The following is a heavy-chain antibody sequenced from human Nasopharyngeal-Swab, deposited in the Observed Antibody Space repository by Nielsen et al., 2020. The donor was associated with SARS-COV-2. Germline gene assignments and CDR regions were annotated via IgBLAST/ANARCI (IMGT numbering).Heavy chain of an antibody. CDR2: ISYDGSNK. CDR1: GFTFSSYG. J-gene: IGHJ4*02. Sequence: GESLKISCAASGFTFSSYGMRWVRQAPGKGLEWVAVISYDGSNKYYADSVKGRFTISRDNSKNTLYLQMNSLRAEDTAVYYCAKDPSALLWFGELLFGDYWGQGTLVTVSS. D-gene: IGHD3-10*01. V-gene: IGHV3-30*18. CDR3: AKDPSALLWFGELLFGDY.